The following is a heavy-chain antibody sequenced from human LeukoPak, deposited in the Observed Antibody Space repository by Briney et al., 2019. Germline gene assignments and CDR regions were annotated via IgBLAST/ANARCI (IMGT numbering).Heavy chain of an antibody. J-gene: IGHJ4*02. Sequence: ASVKVSCKASGYTFTGYYIHWVRQAPGQGLEWMGWINPNSGGTSYAQKFQGRVTMTRDTSITTAYMELSGLRFDDTAVYYCVRVFYCSGGICYLNSWGQGTLVTVSS. D-gene: IGHD2-8*02. V-gene: IGHV1-2*02. CDR1: GYTFTGYY. CDR3: VRVFYCSGGICYLNS. CDR2: INPNSGGT.